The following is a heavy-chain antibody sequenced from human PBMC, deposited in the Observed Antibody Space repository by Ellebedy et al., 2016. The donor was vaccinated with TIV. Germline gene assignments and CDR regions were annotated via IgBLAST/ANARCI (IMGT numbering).Heavy chain of an antibody. CDR1: GFTFSSYW. CDR3: ARAYGGYNPLDY. D-gene: IGHD5-12*01. V-gene: IGHV3-74*01. CDR2: INTDGSST. J-gene: IGHJ4*02. Sequence: PGGSLRLSCAVSGFTFSSYWMHWVRQAPGQGLVWVSRINTDGSSTTYADSVKGRFTISRDNAKNTLYLQMNSLRAEDTAVYYCARAYGGYNPLDYWGQGNLVTVSS.